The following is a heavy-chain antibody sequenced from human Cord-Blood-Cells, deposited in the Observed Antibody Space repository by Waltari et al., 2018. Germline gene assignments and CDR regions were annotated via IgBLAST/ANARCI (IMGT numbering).Heavy chain of an antibody. V-gene: IGHV4-39*01. CDR2: IYYSGST. Sequence: QLQLQESGPGLVKPSATLSLTCTVSGGSISSSSYYWGWIRQPPGKGLEWIGSIYYSGSTYYNPSLKSRVTISVDTSKNQFSLKLSSVTAADTAVYYCARSYKSMTTVTYFDYWGQGTLVTVSS. CDR1: GGSISSSSYY. D-gene: IGHD4-17*01. CDR3: ARSYKSMTTVTYFDY. J-gene: IGHJ4*02.